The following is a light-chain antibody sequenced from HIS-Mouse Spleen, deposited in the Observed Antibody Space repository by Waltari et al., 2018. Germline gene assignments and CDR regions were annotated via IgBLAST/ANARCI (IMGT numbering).Light chain of an antibody. CDR1: SSDVGSHNL. V-gene: IGLV2-23*01. CDR3: CSYAGSSTWV. CDR2: EGS. Sequence: QSALTQTASVSGSPGQSITISCTGTSSDVGSHNLVSWYQQPPGKAPKLMVYEGSKRPSVVSNRFAGSKSGNTASLTISGLQAEDEADYYCCSYAGSSTWVFGGGTKLTVL. J-gene: IGLJ3*02.